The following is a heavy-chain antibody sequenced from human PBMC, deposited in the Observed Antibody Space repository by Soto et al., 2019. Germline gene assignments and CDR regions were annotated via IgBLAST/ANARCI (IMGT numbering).Heavy chain of an antibody. CDR1: GYKFINHY. D-gene: IGHD6-25*01. V-gene: IGHV1-46*01. CDR3: ARDSSASATSYPFDN. J-gene: IGHJ4*02. Sequence: ASVKVSCKASGYKFINHYMHWVRQVPGVGLEWMGIINPNRGGTDYSQKFQGRVTMTRDTSANTVHMELSSLRSEDTGVYFCARDSSASATSYPFDNWGQGTLVTVSS. CDR2: INPNRGGT.